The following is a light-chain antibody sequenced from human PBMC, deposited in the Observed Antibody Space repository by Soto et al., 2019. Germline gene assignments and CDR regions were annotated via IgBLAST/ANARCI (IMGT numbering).Light chain of an antibody. J-gene: IGKJ1*01. CDR1: RSISDR. Sequence: DIPMTQSPSTLSPSVGDSATLTCRASRSISDRLAWYQQKPGKAPGLLIFDASNWASGVSSRFSGSGSGTEFTLTISRLQSDDVATYYCLQYSNQSRTFGQGTKVDIK. CDR3: LQYSNQSRT. CDR2: DAS. V-gene: IGKV1-5*01.